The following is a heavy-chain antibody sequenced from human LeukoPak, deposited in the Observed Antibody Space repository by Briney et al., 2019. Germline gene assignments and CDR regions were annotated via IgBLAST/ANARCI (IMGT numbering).Heavy chain of an antibody. CDR2: ISGDSRTI. CDR1: GFLFSGFS. V-gene: IGHV3-48*04. Sequence: GGSLRLSCAGSGFLFSGFSMNWVRQAPGKGLEWISYISGDSRTIYYADSVKGRFTISRDNAKDSLYLQMNSLRAQDTAVYYCGFNWFDPWGQGTLVTVSS. D-gene: IGHD6-25*01. CDR3: GFNWFDP. J-gene: IGHJ5*02.